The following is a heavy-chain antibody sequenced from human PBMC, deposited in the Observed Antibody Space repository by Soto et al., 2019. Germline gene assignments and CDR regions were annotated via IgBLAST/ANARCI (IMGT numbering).Heavy chain of an antibody. J-gene: IGHJ4*02. CDR2: INHSGST. CDR3: ARQSPRGFGELSVSDN. V-gene: IGHV4-34*01. Sequence: SETLSLTCAVYGGSFSGYYWSWIRQPPGKGLEWIGEINHSGSTNYNPSLKSRVTISVDTSKNQFSLKLSSVTAADTAVYYCARQSPRGFGELSVSDNWGQETRVTVSS. D-gene: IGHD3-10*01. CDR1: GGSFSGYY.